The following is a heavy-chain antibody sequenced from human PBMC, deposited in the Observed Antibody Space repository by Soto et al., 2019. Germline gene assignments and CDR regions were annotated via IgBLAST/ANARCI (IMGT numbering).Heavy chain of an antibody. Sequence: WASVKVSCKASGYSFTTYDINWVRQATGQGLEWMGWMNPNSGKTGYAQRFQGRVALTRDTSINTAYMELSSLRSEDTALYYCARGPRGGDEYSNYNWFDPWGQGTLVTVSS. CDR1: GYSFTTYD. CDR3: ARGPRGGDEYSNYNWFDP. J-gene: IGHJ5*02. D-gene: IGHD4-4*01. V-gene: IGHV1-8*01. CDR2: MNPNSGKT.